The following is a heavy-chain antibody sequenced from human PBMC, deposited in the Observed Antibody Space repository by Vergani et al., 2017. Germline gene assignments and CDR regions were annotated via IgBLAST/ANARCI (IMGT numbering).Heavy chain of an antibody. CDR2: IYYSGST. Sequence: QLQLQESGPGLVKPSETLSLTCTVSGCSISSSSYYWGWIRQPPGKGLEWIGSIYYSGSTYYNPSLKSRVTISGDTSKTQFSLKLNSVTAADTAVYYWARQHGDYLYYYGMDVWGQGTTVTVSS. V-gene: IGHV4-39*01. D-gene: IGHD4-17*01. CDR3: ARQHGDYLYYYGMDV. CDR1: GCSISSSSYY. J-gene: IGHJ6*02.